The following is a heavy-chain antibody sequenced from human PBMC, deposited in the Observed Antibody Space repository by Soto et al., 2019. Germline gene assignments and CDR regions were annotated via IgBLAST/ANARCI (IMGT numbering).Heavy chain of an antibody. CDR2: ISRDGSNK. CDR1: GFTFRSYA. J-gene: IGHJ4*02. V-gene: IGHV3-30*04. CDR3: ARSRSGAVADSFDF. Sequence: GGSLRLSCTVSGFTFRSYAMNWVRQAPGKGLEWVAVISRDGSNKYYVDSVRGRFTISRDNSKDTVYLQMNSLRDEDSAMFYCARSRSGAVADSFDFWGQGTLVTVSS. D-gene: IGHD3-10*01.